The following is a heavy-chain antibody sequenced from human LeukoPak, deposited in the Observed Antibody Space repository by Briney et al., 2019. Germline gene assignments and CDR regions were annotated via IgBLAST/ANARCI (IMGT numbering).Heavy chain of an antibody. CDR3: AREVREYYDSSGYPKEV. Sequence: PSQTLSLTCTVSGGSISSGGYYWSWIRQHPGKGLEWIGYIYYSGSTYYNPSLKSRVTISVDTSKNQFSLKLSSVTAEDTAVYYCAREVREYYDSSGYPKEVWGQGTTVTVSS. D-gene: IGHD3-22*01. V-gene: IGHV4-31*03. CDR2: IYYSGST. J-gene: IGHJ6*02. CDR1: GGSISSGGYY.